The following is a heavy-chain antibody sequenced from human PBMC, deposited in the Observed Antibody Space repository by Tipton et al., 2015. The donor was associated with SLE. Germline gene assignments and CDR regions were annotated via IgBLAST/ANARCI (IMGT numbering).Heavy chain of an antibody. J-gene: IGHJ3*02. CDR3: ATTLQLVDVFDI. CDR2: IYYSGTT. V-gene: IGHV4-59*01. CDR1: GGSLNNYY. Sequence: LRLSCTVSGGSLNNYYWSWIRQPPGMGLEWIGYIYYSGTTNYNPSLQSRITISVDTSKNQFSLTLSSVTAADTAVYYCATTLQLVDVFDIWGQGPLVTVSS. D-gene: IGHD5-24*01.